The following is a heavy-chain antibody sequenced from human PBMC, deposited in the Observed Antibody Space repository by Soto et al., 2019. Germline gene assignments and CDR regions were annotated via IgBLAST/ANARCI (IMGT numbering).Heavy chain of an antibody. CDR3: AKDREDYYDSSGYYDY. J-gene: IGHJ4*02. Sequence: GGSLRLSCAASGFTFSSYAMSWARQAPGKGLEWVSAISGSGGSTYYADSVKGRFTISRDNSKNTLYLQMNSLRAEDTAVYYCAKDREDYYDSSGYYDYWGQGTLVTVSS. V-gene: IGHV3-23*01. D-gene: IGHD3-22*01. CDR1: GFTFSSYA. CDR2: ISGSGGST.